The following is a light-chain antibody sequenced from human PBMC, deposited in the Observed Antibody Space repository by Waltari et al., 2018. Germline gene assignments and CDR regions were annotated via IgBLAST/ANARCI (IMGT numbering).Light chain of an antibody. CDR3: HQYNNWLRT. J-gene: IGKJ1*01. V-gene: IGKV3-15*01. Sequence: ETVMTQSPATLSVSPGERATLSCRASQSLSSNLAWYQQKPGQAPRLLIYDASTRATGIPARFSGSGSGTEFTLTISSLQSEDFAVYYCHQYNNWLRTFGQGTKVEIK. CDR1: QSLSSN. CDR2: DAS.